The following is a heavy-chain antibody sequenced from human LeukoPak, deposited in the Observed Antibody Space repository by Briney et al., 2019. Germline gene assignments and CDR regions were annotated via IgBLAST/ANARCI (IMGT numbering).Heavy chain of an antibody. D-gene: IGHD2-2*01. CDR1: GFTFSSYE. Sequence: GGSLRLSCAASGFTFSSYEMNWVRQAPGKGLQWVSDISSSGTTIYYADSVKGRFTISRDNAKNSLYLQMNSLRAEDTAVYYCARKYCSTTSCLFDNWGQGTLVTVLS. V-gene: IGHV3-48*03. CDR3: ARKYCSTTSCLFDN. CDR2: ISSSGTTI. J-gene: IGHJ4*02.